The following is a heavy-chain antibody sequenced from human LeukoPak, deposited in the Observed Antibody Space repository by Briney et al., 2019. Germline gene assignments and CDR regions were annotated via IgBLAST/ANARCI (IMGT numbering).Heavy chain of an antibody. CDR1: GYSFTNYW. V-gene: IGHV5-51*01. CDR2: NYHGDFDT. CDR3: ARHLRSQPFHY. Sequence: AESLMISCNASGYSFTNYWIGWVRQLPGEGLEWRGINYHGDFDTSYSPSFQGQVTISADKSVTTAYLLWSSLKASDSAIYYCARHLRSQPFHYWGQGTLVTVSS. D-gene: IGHD3-10*01. J-gene: IGHJ4*02.